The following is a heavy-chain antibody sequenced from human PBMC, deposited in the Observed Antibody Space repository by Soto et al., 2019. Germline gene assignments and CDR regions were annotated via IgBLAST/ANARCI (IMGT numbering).Heavy chain of an antibody. D-gene: IGHD3-10*01. V-gene: IGHV1-69*02. CDR1: GDTFNFYS. J-gene: IGHJ4*02. CDR3: ASSYGSGYRAFDY. CDR2: VNPIVSMS. Sequence: QVQLVQSGAEVKRPGSSVKVSCKASGDTFNFYSINWVRQAPGLGLEWMGRVNPIVSMSNYAQKFQGRVTVTATKSTSTPYMELSSLRSEDTAIYYCASSYGSGYRAFDYWGQVALVTVSS.